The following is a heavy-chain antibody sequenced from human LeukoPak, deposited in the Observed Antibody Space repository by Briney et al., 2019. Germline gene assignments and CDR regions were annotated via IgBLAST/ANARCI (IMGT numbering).Heavy chain of an antibody. CDR1: GGSISSSSYY. CDR2: IYYSGST. V-gene: IGHV4-39*07. Sequence: SETLSLTCTVSGGSISSSSYYWGWIRQPPGKGLEWIGSIYYSGSTNYNPSLKSRVTISVDTSKNQFSLKLSSVTAADTAVYYCARPTPSGWYIYFDYWGQGTLVTVSS. D-gene: IGHD6-19*01. J-gene: IGHJ4*02. CDR3: ARPTPSGWYIYFDY.